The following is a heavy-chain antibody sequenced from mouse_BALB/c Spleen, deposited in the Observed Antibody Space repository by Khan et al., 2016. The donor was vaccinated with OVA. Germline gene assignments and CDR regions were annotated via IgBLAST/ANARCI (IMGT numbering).Heavy chain of an antibody. Sequence: VQLKESGPELVKPGASVKISCKTSGFSFTDYMMLWVKQSHGKSLEWIGSINPYYGSTTYNLKFKDKATLTVDISSNTAYMQLNSLTSEDSAVDYAARSGWVQGVMGYWGQGTLVTVSA. CDR3: ARSGWVQGVMGY. J-gene: IGHJ3*01. D-gene: IGHD1-1*02. CDR2: INPYYGST. V-gene: IGHV1-39*01. CDR1: GFSFTDYM.